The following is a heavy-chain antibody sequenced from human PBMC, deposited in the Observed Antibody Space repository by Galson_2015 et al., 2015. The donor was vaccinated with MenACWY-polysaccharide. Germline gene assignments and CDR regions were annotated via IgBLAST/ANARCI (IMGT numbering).Heavy chain of an antibody. J-gene: IGHJ6*02. D-gene: IGHD3-3*01. CDR3: ARGVTYYDFWSGYYNSPPWDAYYGMDV. CDR2: IYYSGST. Sequence: ETLSLTCTVSGGSISSYYWSWIRQPPGKGLEWIGYIYYSGSTNYNPSLKSRVTISVDTSKNQFSLKLSSVTAADTAVYYCARGVTYYDFWSGYYNSPPWDAYYGMDVWGQGTTVTVSS. V-gene: IGHV4-59*01. CDR1: GGSISSYY.